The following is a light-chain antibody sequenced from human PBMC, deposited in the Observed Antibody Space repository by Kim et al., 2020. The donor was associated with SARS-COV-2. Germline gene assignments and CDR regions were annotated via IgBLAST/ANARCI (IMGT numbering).Light chain of an antibody. V-gene: IGKV3-20*01. J-gene: IGKJ4*01. CDR3: QHYGSPTLT. CDR2: DTS. Sequence: SPGERATLSCRASPSVSNTYVAWYQQKPGQAPRLLIYDTSSRATGIADRFSGSGSGTDFTLTISRLEPEDFAVFYCQHYGSPTLTFGGGTKVEIK. CDR1: PSVSNTY.